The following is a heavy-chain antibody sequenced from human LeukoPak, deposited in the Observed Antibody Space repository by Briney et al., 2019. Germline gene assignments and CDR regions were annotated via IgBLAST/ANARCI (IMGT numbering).Heavy chain of an antibody. V-gene: IGHV1-3*01. D-gene: IGHD6-19*01. CDR1: GYTFTSYA. CDR2: INAGNGNT. CDR3: ARDGPGGWYYWFDP. Sequence: ASVKVSCKASGYTFTSYAMHWVRQAPGQRLEWMGWINAGNGNTKYSQKFQGRDTITRDTSASTAYMELSSLRSEDTAVYYCARDGPGGWYYWFDPWGQGTLVTVSS. J-gene: IGHJ5*02.